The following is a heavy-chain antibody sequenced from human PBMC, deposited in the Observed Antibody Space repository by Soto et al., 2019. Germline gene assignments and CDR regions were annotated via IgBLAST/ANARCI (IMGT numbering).Heavy chain of an antibody. CDR1: GGSISSGGYS. V-gene: IGHV4-30-2*01. CDR3: ARGSIPARWYYGMDV. CDR2: IYHSGST. D-gene: IGHD6-6*01. Sequence: TLSLTCAVSGGSISSGGYSWSWIRQPPGKGLEWIGYIYHSGSTYYNPSLKSRVTISVDRSKNQISLKLSSVTAADTAVYYCARGSIPARWYYGMDVWGKGTTVRVAS. J-gene: IGHJ6*04.